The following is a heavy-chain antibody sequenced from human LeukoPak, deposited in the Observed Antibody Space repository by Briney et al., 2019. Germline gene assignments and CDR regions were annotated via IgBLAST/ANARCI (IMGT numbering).Heavy chain of an antibody. CDR1: GGSISSYY. V-gene: IGHV4-59*08. CDR2: IYYSGST. CDR3: ARFATTVVTSRAFDI. J-gene: IGHJ3*02. Sequence: SETLSLTCTVSGGSISSYYWSWIRQPPGKGLEWIGYIYYSGSTSYNPSLKSRVTISVDTSKNQFSLKLSSVTAADTAVYYCARFATTVVTSRAFDIWGQGTMVTVSS. D-gene: IGHD4-23*01.